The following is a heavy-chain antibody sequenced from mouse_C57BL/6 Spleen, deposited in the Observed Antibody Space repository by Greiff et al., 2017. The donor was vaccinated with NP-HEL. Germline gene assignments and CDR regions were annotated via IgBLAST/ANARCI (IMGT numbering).Heavy chain of an antibody. CDR1: GYTFTSYW. Sequence: QVQLQQSGAELVRPGSSVKLSCKASGYTFTSYWMHWVKQRPIQGLEWIGNIDPSDSETHYNQKFKDKATLTVDKSSSTAYMQLSSLTSEDSAVYYCARGPYDGYYDYAMDYWGQGTSVTVSS. V-gene: IGHV1-52*01. D-gene: IGHD2-3*01. J-gene: IGHJ4*01. CDR3: ARGPYDGYYDYAMDY. CDR2: IDPSDSET.